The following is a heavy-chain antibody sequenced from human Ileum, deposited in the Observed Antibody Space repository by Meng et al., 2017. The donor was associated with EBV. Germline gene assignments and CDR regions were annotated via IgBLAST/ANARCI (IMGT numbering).Heavy chain of an antibody. J-gene: IGHJ4*02. CDR2: INVGVGYT. V-gene: IGHV1-3*01. D-gene: IGHD2-21*01. CDR1: GYAFTSYS. Sequence: QGQVVETGAEVKNPGASVKVSYKASGYAFTSYSLHWVRKAPGQRLEWMGWINVGVGYTKYSQKFQGRVTISSDTSATTGYMELSSLRSEDTAVYYCVRGPPVGVPGPGDYWGQGTLVTVSS. CDR3: VRGPPVGVPGPGDY.